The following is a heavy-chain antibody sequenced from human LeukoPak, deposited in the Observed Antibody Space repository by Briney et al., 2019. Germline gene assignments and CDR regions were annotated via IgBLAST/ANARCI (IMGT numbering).Heavy chain of an antibody. D-gene: IGHD2-2*01. J-gene: IGHJ4*02. CDR1: GGSFSGYY. CDR3: ARDALRYQLPLDY. V-gene: IGHV4-34*01. CDR2: INHSGST. Sequence: SETLSLTCAVYGGSFSGYYWSWIRQPPGKGLEWIGEINHSGSTNYNPSLKSRVTISVDTSKNQFSLKLSSVTAADTAVYYCARDALRYQLPLDYWGQGTLVTVSS.